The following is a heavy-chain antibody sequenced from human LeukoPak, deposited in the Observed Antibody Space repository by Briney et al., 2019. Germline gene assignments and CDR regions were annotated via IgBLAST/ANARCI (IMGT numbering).Heavy chain of an antibody. Sequence: PSETLSLTCTVSGASNNSYYWSWIRQSPGKGLEWIGYTHPSGNTNYNPSLKSRVTISVDTSTNQFSLTLKSVTAADTAVYYCARKVPKKGRFAPWGQGILVTVSS. CDR3: ARKVPKKGRFAP. V-gene: IGHV4-4*08. J-gene: IGHJ5*02. CDR2: THPSGNT. CDR1: GASNNSYY.